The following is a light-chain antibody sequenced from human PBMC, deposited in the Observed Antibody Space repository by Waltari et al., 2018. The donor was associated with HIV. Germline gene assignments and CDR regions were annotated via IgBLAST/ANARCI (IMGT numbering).Light chain of an antibody. V-gene: IGLV1-44*01. Sequence: QSVLTQPPSASGTSPPLVAISSSGSSSNFTVISVFRYQQLPGTAPKPLIYGNDQRPSGVPDRISGSKSGTSASLAISGLQAEDEAEYYCEACDGSLSGHVFGSGTRVTVL. CDR1: SSNFTVIS. CDR3: EACDGSLSGHV. J-gene: IGLJ1*01. CDR2: GND.